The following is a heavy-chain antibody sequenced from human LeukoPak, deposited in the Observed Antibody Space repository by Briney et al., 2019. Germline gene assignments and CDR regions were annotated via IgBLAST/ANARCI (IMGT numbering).Heavy chain of an antibody. Sequence: GGSLRLSCAASEFTFTIFAMSWVRQAPGQGLEWVSAISGSGHATHYADSVKGRFTVSRDNSKNTLYLQMNSLRGDDTAVCYCAKYFDSYGAFDYWGQGTLVTVSS. CDR1: EFTFTIFA. J-gene: IGHJ4*02. V-gene: IGHV3-23*01. D-gene: IGHD3-9*01. CDR3: AKYFDSYGAFDY. CDR2: ISGSGHAT.